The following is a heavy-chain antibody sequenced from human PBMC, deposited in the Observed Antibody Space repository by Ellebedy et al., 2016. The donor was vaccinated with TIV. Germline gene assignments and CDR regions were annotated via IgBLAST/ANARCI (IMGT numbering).Heavy chain of an antibody. CDR3: AKALDSLPDY. CDR1: GFTFSSYA. CDR2: ISYDGSNK. Sequence: GESLKISXAASGFTFSSYAMHWVRQAPGKGLEWVAVISYDGSNKYYADSVKGRFTISRDNSKNTLYLQMNSLRAEDTAVYYCAKALDSLPDYWGQGTLVTVSS. V-gene: IGHV3-30-3*01. J-gene: IGHJ4*02. D-gene: IGHD3-22*01.